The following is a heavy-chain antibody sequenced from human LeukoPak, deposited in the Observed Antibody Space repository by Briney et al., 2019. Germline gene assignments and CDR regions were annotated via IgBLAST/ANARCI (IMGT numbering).Heavy chain of an antibody. D-gene: IGHD3-9*01. Sequence: SSETLSLTCAVSGGSISSGGYSWSWIRQPPGKGLEWIGSIYYSGSSYYNPSLKSRVTISVKTSKNQFSLKLRSVTAADTAVYYCARVTGYTIEDYFDYWGQGTLVTVSS. J-gene: IGHJ4*02. V-gene: IGHV4-39*07. CDR3: ARVTGYTIEDYFDY. CDR2: IYYSGSS. CDR1: GGSISSGGYS.